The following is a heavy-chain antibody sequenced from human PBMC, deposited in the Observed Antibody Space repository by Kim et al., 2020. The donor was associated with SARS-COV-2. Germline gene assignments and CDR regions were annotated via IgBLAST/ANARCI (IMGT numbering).Heavy chain of an antibody. CDR2: IYWDDDK. J-gene: IGHJ4*02. D-gene: IGHD3-16*01. CDR3: VHADGWGIDY. V-gene: IGHV2-5*02. Sequence: RQPPGTALEWLALIYWDDDKRYSPSLRNRLTITKDTSKNQVVLTLANSDPVDTATYFCVHADGWGIDYCGQGTLVTVSS.